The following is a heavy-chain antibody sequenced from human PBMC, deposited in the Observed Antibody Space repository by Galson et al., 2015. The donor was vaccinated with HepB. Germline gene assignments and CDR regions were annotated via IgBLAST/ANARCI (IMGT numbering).Heavy chain of an antibody. CDR3: ARVGAAAGSLGD. Sequence: SVKVSCKASGYTFTNFGISWVRQAPGQGLEWMGWISAHNGNTNYAQIIQGRVTMTADTSTTTAYMELRSLRSDDTAVYYCARVGAAAGSLGDWGQGTLVTVSP. CDR1: GYTFTNFG. D-gene: IGHD6-13*01. CDR2: ISAHNGNT. J-gene: IGHJ4*02. V-gene: IGHV1-18*01.